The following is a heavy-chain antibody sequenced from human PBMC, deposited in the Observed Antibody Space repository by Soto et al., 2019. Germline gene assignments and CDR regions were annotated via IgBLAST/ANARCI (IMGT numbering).Heavy chain of an antibody. J-gene: IGHJ3*02. CDR1: GFTFSNAW. Sequence: GGSLRLSCAASGFTFSNAWMSWVRQAPGKGLEWVGCIKSKTDGGTTDYAAPVKGRFTISRDDSKNTLYLQMNSLKTEDTAVDYCITEYYDSSGYFAFDIWGQGTMVTVSS. D-gene: IGHD3-22*01. CDR2: IKSKTDGGTT. V-gene: IGHV3-15*01. CDR3: ITEYYDSSGYFAFDI.